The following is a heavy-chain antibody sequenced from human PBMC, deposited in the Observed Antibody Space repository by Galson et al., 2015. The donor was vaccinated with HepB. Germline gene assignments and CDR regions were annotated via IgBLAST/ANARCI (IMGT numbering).Heavy chain of an antibody. CDR2: IYPGDSDT. CDR3: ASVSYDILTGYWGRGFDP. D-gene: IGHD3-9*01. Sequence: QSGAEVKKPGESLKISCKGSGYSFTSYWIGWVRQMPGKGLEWMGIIYPGDSDTRYSPSFQGRVTISADKSISTAYLQWSSLKASDTAMYYCASVSYDILTGYWGRGFDPWGQGTLVTVSS. V-gene: IGHV5-51*01. CDR1: GYSFTSYW. J-gene: IGHJ5*02.